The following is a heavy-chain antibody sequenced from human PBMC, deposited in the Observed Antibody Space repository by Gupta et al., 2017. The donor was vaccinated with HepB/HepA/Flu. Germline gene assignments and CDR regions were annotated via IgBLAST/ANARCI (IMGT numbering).Heavy chain of an antibody. CDR3: ARGRGYSGYDLNYFDY. J-gene: IGHJ4*02. CDR2: ISSSSSYI. Sequence: EVQLVESGGGLVKPGGSLRLSCAASGLTFSSYSMHWVRQAPGKGLEWVSSISSSSSYIYYADSVKGRFTISRDNAKNSLYLQMNSLRAEDTAVYYCARGRGYSGYDLNYFDYWGQGTLVTVSS. CDR1: GLTFSSYS. D-gene: IGHD5-12*01. V-gene: IGHV3-21*01.